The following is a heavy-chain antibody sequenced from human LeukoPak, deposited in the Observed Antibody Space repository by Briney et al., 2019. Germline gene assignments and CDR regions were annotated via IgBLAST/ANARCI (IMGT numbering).Heavy chain of an antibody. CDR3: ARNPPRYFN. D-gene: IGHD1-26*01. CDR1: GSTFSSYW. V-gene: IGHV3-7*05. J-gene: IGHJ4*02. Sequence: GGSLRLSCAASGSTFSSYWMIWVRQAPGKGLEWVANIQQDGSEKYYVDSVKGRFTISRDNAKNSLYLQMNSPRAEDTAVYYCARNPPRYFNWGQGTLVTVSS. CDR2: IQQDGSEK.